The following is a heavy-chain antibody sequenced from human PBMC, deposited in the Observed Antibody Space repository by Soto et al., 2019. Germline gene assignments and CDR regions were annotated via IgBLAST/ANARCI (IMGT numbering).Heavy chain of an antibody. CDR1: GFTLSDHY. D-gene: IGHD2-15*01. CDR3: GSEFCSGGSCYSESL. CDR2: IRNKANSYTT. J-gene: IGHJ4*02. Sequence: PGGSLRLSCEASGFTLSDHYMDWVRQAPGKGLEWVGRIRNKANSYTTEYAASVKGRFTISRDDSKNSLYLQMNNLKTEDTAVYYCGSEFCSGGSCYSESLWGQGTLVTVSS. V-gene: IGHV3-72*01.